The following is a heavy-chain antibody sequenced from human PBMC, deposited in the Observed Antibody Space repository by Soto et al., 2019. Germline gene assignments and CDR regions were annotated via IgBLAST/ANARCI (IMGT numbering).Heavy chain of an antibody. CDR3: AATVTAPRNWFDP. J-gene: IGHJ5*02. Sequence: PSETLSLTCTVSGGSVSSFYWSWIRQPPGKGLEWIGYIYYSGSTNYNPSLKGRVTMSVDTSKNQFSLKLSSVTAADTAVYYCAATVTAPRNWFDPWGQGTLVTVSS. CDR2: IYYSGST. CDR1: GGSVSSFY. V-gene: IGHV4-59*08. D-gene: IGHD2-21*02.